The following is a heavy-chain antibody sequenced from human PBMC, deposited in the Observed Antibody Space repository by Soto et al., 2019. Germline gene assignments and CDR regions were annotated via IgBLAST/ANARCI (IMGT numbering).Heavy chain of an antibody. J-gene: IGHJ4*02. Sequence: EVQLLESGGGLVQPGGSLRLSCAASGFTFSSYAMSWVRQAPGKGLEWVSAISGSGGSTYYADSVKGRFTISRDNSKNTLYLQMNSLRAEDTAVYYCAKRSEYCSGGSCYFDYWGQGTLVTVSS. CDR1: GFTFSSYA. D-gene: IGHD2-15*01. CDR2: ISGSGGST. CDR3: AKRSEYCSGGSCYFDY. V-gene: IGHV3-23*01.